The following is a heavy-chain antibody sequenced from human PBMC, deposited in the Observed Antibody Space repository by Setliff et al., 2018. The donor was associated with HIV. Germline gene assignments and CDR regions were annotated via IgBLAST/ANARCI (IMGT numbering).Heavy chain of an antibody. CDR3: ASSRPLDDSSGYLDH. CDR1: GFTFSNYG. V-gene: IGHV3-48*01. D-gene: IGHD3-22*01. Sequence: PGGSLRLSCAASGFTFSNYGMTWVRQAPGKGLEWVSHINSVSTTLSYADSVKGRFTISRDNAKNSLNLEMNSLRAEDTAIYYCASSRPLDDSSGYLDHWGQGTLVTVSS. J-gene: IGHJ4*01. CDR2: INSVSTTL.